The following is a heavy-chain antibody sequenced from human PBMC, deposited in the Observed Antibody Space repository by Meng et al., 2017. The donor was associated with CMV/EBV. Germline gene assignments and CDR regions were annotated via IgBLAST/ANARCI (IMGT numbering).Heavy chain of an antibody. J-gene: IGHJ5*02. Sequence: FTFSEFYMTWIRQAPGKGLEWVAYIIFGGTNINYADSVKGRFTVSRNNAENSLSLQMSSLRVEDSAVYYCARGAGYLVGPSKAWLDPWGQGTLVTVSS. CDR2: IIFGGTNI. D-gene: IGHD3-9*01. CDR3: ARGAGYLVGPSKAWLDP. CDR1: FTFSEFY. V-gene: IGHV3-11*01.